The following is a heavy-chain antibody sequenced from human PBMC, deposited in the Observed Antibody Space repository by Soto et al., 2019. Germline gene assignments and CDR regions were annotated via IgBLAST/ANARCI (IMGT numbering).Heavy chain of an antibody. CDR2: ISGNGGFT. V-gene: IGHV3-23*01. CDR3: VRETKNAFDV. CDR1: GFSFSYSA. Sequence: EVQLLESGGGLVQPGGSLRLSCAASGFSFSYSAMSWVRQAPGKGLECVSGISGNGGFTYYADSVKGRFIISRDNSKDTVDLQMISLRADDTAVYYCVRETKNAFDVWGQGTVVTVSS. J-gene: IGHJ3*01.